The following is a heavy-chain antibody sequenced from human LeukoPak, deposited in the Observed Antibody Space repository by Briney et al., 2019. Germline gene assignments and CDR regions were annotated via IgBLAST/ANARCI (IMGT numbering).Heavy chain of an antibody. V-gene: IGHV3-23*01. CDR3: AKAAAGTPRYYYYYGMDV. J-gene: IGHJ6*02. D-gene: IGHD6-13*01. CDR2: ISGSGGST. Sequence: GGSLRLSCAASGFTISNYWMSWVRQAPGKGLEWVSAISGSGGSTYYADSVKGRFTISRDNSKNTLYLQMNSLRAEDTAVYYCAKAAAGTPRYYYYYGMDVWGQGTTVTVSS. CDR1: GFTISNYW.